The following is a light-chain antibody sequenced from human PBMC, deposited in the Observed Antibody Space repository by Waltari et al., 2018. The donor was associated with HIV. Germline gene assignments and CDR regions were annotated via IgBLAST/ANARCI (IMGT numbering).Light chain of an antibody. CDR2: DTS. CDR3: LLSYSGSRPVI. J-gene: IGLJ2*01. V-gene: IGLV7-46*01. CDR1: SGPVTSGHY. Sequence: QAVVTQEPSLTVSPGGTVTLTCSSSSGPVTSGHYPYWFQQKPGQAPRTLIDDTSTGQAWPPTRFSGSLLGRKAALTLSGALPEDDAEYYCLLSYSGSRPVIFGGGTKLTVL.